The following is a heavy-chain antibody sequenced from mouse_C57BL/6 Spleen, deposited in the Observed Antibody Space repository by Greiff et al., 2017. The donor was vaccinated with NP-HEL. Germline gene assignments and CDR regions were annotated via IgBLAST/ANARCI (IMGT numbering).Heavy chain of an antibody. V-gene: IGHV1-80*01. D-gene: IGHD2-3*01. CDR2: IYPGDGDT. J-gene: IGHJ4*01. Sequence: QVHVKQSGAELVKPGASVKISCKASGYAFSSYWMNWVKQRPGKGLEWIGQIYPGDGDTNYNGKFKGKATLTADKSSSTAYMQLSSLTSEDSAVYFCARKRLLRYAMYYWGQGTSVTVSS. CDR3: ARKRLLRYAMYY. CDR1: GYAFSSYW.